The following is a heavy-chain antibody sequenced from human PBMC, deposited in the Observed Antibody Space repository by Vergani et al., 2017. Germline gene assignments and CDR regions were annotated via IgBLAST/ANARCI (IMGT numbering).Heavy chain of an antibody. CDR3: ARDGAGSIAVAGTICAFDI. CDR2: INPSGGST. J-gene: IGHJ3*02. CDR1: GYTFTSYY. V-gene: IGHV1-46*01. Sequence: QVQLVQSGAEVKKPGSSVKVSCKASGYTFTSYYMHWVRQAPGQGLEWMGIINPSGGSTSYSQKFQGRVTMTRDTSTSTVYMELSSLRSEDTAVYYCARDGAGSIAVAGTICAFDIWGQGTMVTVSS. D-gene: IGHD6-19*01.